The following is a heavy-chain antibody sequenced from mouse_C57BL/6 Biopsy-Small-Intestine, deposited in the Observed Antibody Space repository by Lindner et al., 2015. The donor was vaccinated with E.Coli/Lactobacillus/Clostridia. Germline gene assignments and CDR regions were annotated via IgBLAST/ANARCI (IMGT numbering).Heavy chain of an antibody. D-gene: IGHD2-5*01. CDR2: ISDGGSYT. J-gene: IGHJ3*01. CDR1: GFTFSSYA. Sequence: VQLQESGGGLVKPGGSLKLSCAASGFTFSSYAMSWVRQTPEERLEWVATISDGGSYTYYPDNVKGRFTISRDNAKNNLYLQMSHLKSEDTAMYYCARDLDSTEGFAYWGQGTLVTVSA. CDR3: ARDLDSTEGFAY. V-gene: IGHV5-4*01.